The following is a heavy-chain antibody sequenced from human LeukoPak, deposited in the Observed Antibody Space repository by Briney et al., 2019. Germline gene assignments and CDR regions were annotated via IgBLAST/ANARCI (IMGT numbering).Heavy chain of an antibody. Sequence: GGSLRLSCAASGFTFSSYWMTWIRQAPGKGLEWVANIKQDGSEKYYVDSVKGRFTIPRDNAKNSLYLQMNSLRAEDAAVYYCARDTGGGYSCYDCWGQGTLVTVSS. CDR1: GFTFSSYW. J-gene: IGHJ4*02. V-gene: IGHV3-7*01. CDR3: ARDTGGGYSCYDC. D-gene: IGHD5-18*01. CDR2: IKQDGSEK.